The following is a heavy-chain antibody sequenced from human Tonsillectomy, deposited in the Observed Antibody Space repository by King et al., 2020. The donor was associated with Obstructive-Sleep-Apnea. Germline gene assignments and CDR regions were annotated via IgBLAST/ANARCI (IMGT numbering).Heavy chain of an antibody. CDR2: ISTDSIYT. V-gene: IGHV3-11*06. CDR1: GFTFSDYY. CDR3: ARGRLGGLRYFDWLLFFVY. J-gene: IGHJ4*02. D-gene: IGHD3-9*01. Sequence: VQLVESGGGLVKPGGSLRLSCAASGFTFSDYYMSWIRQAPGKGLEWVSYISTDSIYTNYADSVKGRFTISRANARNSLYLQMNSLSAEDTAVYYCARGRLGGLRYFDWLLFFVYWGQGTLVTVSS.